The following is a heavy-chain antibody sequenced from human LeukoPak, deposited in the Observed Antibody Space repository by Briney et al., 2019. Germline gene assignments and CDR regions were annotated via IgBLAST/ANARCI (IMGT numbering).Heavy chain of an antibody. Sequence: GESLRISCKGSGYSFTSYWIAWVRQMPGKGLEWMGIIYPGDSDTRYSPSFQGQVTISADKSITTAYLQWSSLQASDSAMYYCARQEGYDFWSGFYTGYYSGMDVWGQGTTVTVSS. CDR3: ARQEGYDFWSGFYTGYYSGMDV. J-gene: IGHJ6*02. D-gene: IGHD3-3*01. V-gene: IGHV5-51*01. CDR2: IYPGDSDT. CDR1: GYSFTSYW.